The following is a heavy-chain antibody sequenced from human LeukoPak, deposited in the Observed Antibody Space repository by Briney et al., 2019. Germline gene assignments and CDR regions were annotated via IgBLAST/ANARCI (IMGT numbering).Heavy chain of an antibody. J-gene: IGHJ4*02. Sequence: PSETLSLTCTVSGGSISSYYWSWLQQPPGKGLEWIGYVSYTGSTNYNPSLESRVTISVDTSKNQFSLKLNSVTAADTAVYYCARALASGRLPYFDYWGQGTLVTVSS. CDR2: VSYTGST. D-gene: IGHD5-12*01. CDR1: GGSISSYY. CDR3: ARALASGRLPYFDY. V-gene: IGHV4-59*01.